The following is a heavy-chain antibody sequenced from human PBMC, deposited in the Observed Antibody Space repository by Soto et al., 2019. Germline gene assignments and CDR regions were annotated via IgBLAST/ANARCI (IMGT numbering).Heavy chain of an antibody. Sequence: ASVKVSCKASGYTFTSYAMHWLRQAPGQRLEWMGWINAGNGNTKYSQKFQGRVTITRDTSASTAYMELSSLRSEDTAVYYCARGPGYCTNGVCYTEDGNYYYGMDVWGQGTTVTVSS. J-gene: IGHJ6*02. CDR3: ARGPGYCTNGVCYTEDGNYYYGMDV. V-gene: IGHV1-3*01. CDR2: INAGNGNT. D-gene: IGHD2-8*01. CDR1: GYTFTSYA.